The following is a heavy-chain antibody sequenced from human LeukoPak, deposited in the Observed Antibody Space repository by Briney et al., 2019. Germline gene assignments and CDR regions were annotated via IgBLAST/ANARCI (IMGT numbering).Heavy chain of an antibody. D-gene: IGHD1-7*01. CDR1: GFTVSSNY. Sequence: GGSLRLSCAASGFTVSSNYMNWVRQAPGKGLEWVSVIYSGGSTYYADSVKGRFTISRDDSKNTLYLQMNSLRAEDTAVYYCAKDRIQNYGGGSNFDYWGQGMLVTVSS. CDR3: AKDRIQNYGGGSNFDY. CDR2: IYSGGST. J-gene: IGHJ4*02. V-gene: IGHV3-53*01.